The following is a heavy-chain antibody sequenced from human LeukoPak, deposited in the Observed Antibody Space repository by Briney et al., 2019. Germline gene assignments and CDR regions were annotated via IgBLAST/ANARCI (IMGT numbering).Heavy chain of an antibody. D-gene: IGHD7-27*01. Sequence: GGSLRLSCAASGFTFSSYSMNWVRQAPGKGLEWVSSISSSSSYIYYADSVKGRFTISRDNAKNSLYLQMNSLRAEDTAVYYCAREELSITGDRGFDYWGQGTLVTVSS. J-gene: IGHJ4*02. V-gene: IGHV3-21*01. CDR2: ISSSSSYI. CDR3: AREELSITGDRGFDY. CDR1: GFTFSSYS.